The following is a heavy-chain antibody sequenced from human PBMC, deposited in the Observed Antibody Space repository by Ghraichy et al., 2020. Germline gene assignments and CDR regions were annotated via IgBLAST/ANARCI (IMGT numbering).Heavy chain of an antibody. CDR1: RFTFSIFW. D-gene: IGHD5-12*01. CDR3: ARAPLYSGYDFDY. V-gene: IGHV3-7*01. Sequence: GGSLRLSCTASRFTFSIFWMTWVRQAPGKGLEWVATIKQDGSEKYYVDSVKGRFTISRDNAKNSLYLQMNSLRAEDTAVYYCARAPLYSGYDFDYWGQGTLVTVSS. CDR2: IKQDGSEK. J-gene: IGHJ4*02.